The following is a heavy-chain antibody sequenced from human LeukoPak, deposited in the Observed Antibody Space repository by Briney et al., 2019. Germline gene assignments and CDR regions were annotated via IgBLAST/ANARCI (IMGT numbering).Heavy chain of an antibody. CDR2: VFYGGST. J-gene: IGHJ5*02. V-gene: IGHV4-59*01. CDR1: GGSISNYY. D-gene: IGHD1-26*01. Sequence: PSETLSLTCTVSGGSISNYYWSWIRQPPGKGLEWIGNVFYGGSTNYNPSLKSRVTISLDTSKNQFSLRLSSVTAADTAVYYCARDGGSYYPWFDPWGQGNLVTVSS. CDR3: ARDGGSYYPWFDP.